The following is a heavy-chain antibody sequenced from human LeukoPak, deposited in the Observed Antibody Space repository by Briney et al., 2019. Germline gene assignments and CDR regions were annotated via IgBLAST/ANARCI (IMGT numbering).Heavy chain of an antibody. CDR3: AREPVAGTSFDY. J-gene: IGHJ4*02. V-gene: IGHV4-4*07. CDR1: GGSISSYY. D-gene: IGHD6-19*01. CDR2: IYTSGST. Sequence: PSETLSLTRTVSGGSISSYYWSWIRQPAGKGLEWIGRIYTSGSTNYNPSLKSRVTISVDKSKNQFSLKLSSVTAADTAVYYCAREPVAGTSFDYWGQGTLVTVSS.